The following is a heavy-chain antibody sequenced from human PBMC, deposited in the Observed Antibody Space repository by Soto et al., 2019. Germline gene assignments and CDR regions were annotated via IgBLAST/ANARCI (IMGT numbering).Heavy chain of an antibody. D-gene: IGHD4-17*01. V-gene: IGHV3-30*18. CDR1: GFTFSSYG. CDR2: ISYDGSNK. J-gene: IGHJ4*02. CDR3: AKDSNDYGDYMLDY. Sequence: QVQLVESGGGVVQPGRSLRLSCAASGFTFSSYGMHWVRQAPGKGLEWVAVISYDGSNKYYADSVKGRFTISRDNSKNTLYLQMNSLRAEDTAVYYCAKDSNDYGDYMLDYWGQGTLVTVSS.